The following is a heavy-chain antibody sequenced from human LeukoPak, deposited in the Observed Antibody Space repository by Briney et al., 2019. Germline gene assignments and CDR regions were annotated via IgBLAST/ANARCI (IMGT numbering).Heavy chain of an antibody. D-gene: IGHD4-17*01. Sequence: PSETLSLTCTVSGASITSGGYFWSWIRQHPGKGLEWIGYIYYSGSTYYNPSLRSRLTMSVDTSKNQFSLILSSVTAADTAVYYCARDHVTPVSTGFDPWGQGTLVTVSS. CDR1: GASITSGGYF. V-gene: IGHV4-31*03. CDR3: ARDHVTPVSTGFDP. J-gene: IGHJ5*02. CDR2: IYYSGST.